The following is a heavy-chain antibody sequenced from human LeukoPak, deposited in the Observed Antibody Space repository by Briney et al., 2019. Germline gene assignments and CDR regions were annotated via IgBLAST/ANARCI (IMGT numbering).Heavy chain of an antibody. J-gene: IGHJ5*02. CDR3: AKAGGSGSYSNWFDR. D-gene: IGHD3-10*01. Sequence: GGSLRLSCAASGFTFSSYGMHWVRQAPGKGLEWVAVISYDGSNKYYADSVKGRFTISRDNSKNTLYLQMNSLRAEDTAVYYCAKAGGSGSYSNWFDRWGQGTLVTVSS. CDR2: ISYDGSNK. CDR1: GFTFSSYG. V-gene: IGHV3-30*18.